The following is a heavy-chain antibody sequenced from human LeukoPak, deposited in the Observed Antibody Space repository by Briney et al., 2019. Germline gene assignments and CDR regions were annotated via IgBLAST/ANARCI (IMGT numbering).Heavy chain of an antibody. V-gene: IGHV3-9*01. CDR2: ISWNSGSI. Sequence: GGSLRLSCAASGFTFDDYAMHWVRQAPGKGLEWVSGISWNSGSIGYADSVKGRFTISRDNAKNSLYLQMNSLRAEDTALYYCAKARSIADRSSSWSFDYWGQGTLVTVSS. J-gene: IGHJ4*02. CDR1: GFTFDDYA. D-gene: IGHD6-13*01. CDR3: AKARSIADRSSSWSFDY.